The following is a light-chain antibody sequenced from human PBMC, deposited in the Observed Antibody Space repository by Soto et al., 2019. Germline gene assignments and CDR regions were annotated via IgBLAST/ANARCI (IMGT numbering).Light chain of an antibody. Sequence: EIVLTQSPGTLSLSPGERATLSCRASQSVSSSYLAWYQQKPGQAPRLLIYGASSRATGIPARFSGSGSGTDFTLTISSLVPEDFAVYYCQQRSNWPPTFGQGTKVDIK. CDR3: QQRSNWPPT. CDR1: QSVSSSY. V-gene: IGKV3D-20*02. J-gene: IGKJ1*01. CDR2: GAS.